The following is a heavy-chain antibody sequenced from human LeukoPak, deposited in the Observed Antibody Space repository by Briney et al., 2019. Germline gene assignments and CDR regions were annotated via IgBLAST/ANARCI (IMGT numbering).Heavy chain of an antibody. D-gene: IGHD6-19*01. CDR3: ARERYSSGWYNY. Sequence: GGSLRLSCAASGFTFSSYEMNWVRQAPGKGLEWVSYISSSGSTIYCADSVKGRFTISRDNAKDSLYLQMNSLRAEDTAVYYCARERYSSGWYNYWGQGTLVTVSS. V-gene: IGHV3-48*03. J-gene: IGHJ4*02. CDR2: ISSSGSTI. CDR1: GFTFSSYE.